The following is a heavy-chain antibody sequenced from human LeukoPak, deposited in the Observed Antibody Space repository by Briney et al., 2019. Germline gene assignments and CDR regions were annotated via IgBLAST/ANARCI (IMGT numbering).Heavy chain of an antibody. J-gene: IGHJ4*02. Sequence: GGSLRLSCAASGFTFSNYAMMWVRQAPGKRPEWISSITGSGDGTYYADSVRGRFTISRDNSEKTLYLQVNSLRVEDTAVYFCVKGFVHPTYYFDYWGQGTLVTVSS. V-gene: IGHV3-23*01. CDR1: GFTFSNYA. CDR2: ITGSGDGT. CDR3: VKGFVHPTYYFDY. D-gene: IGHD3-10*01.